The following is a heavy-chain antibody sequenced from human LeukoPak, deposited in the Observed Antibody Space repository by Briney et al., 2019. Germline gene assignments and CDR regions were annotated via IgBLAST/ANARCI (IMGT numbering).Heavy chain of an antibody. Sequence: ASVKVSCKASGYTFTSYYMHWVRQAPGQGLEWMGIINPSGGSTSYAQKFQGRVTMTRDTSTSTVYMELSSLRSEDTAVYYCARFGYVFPRYYYYGMDVWGQGNTVTVSS. CDR1: GYTFTSYY. V-gene: IGHV1-46*03. CDR2: INPSGGST. CDR3: ARFGYVFPRYYYYGMDV. D-gene: IGHD5-12*01. J-gene: IGHJ6*02.